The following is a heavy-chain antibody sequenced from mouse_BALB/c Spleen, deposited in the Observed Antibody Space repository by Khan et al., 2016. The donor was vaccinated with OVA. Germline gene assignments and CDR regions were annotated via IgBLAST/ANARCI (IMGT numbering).Heavy chain of an antibody. CDR2: ITTRSGFT. J-gene: IGHJ4*01. D-gene: IGHD3-1*01. V-gene: IGHV1-4*01. CDR1: GYTFTDYT. CDR3: ARRTSLYSLDY. Sequence: QVQLQQSGAELARPGASVKMSCKASGYTFTDYTMHWVKQRPGQGLEWIGYITTRSGFTNYNQKFHDKATLTADKSSSTAYIELTSLTSEDSAIXYCARRTSLYSLDYWGQGTSVTVSS.